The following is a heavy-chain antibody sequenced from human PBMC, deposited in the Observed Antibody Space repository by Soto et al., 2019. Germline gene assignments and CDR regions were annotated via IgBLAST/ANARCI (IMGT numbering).Heavy chain of an antibody. CDR1: GYSFTSYW. Sequence: GEPLKISCKGSGYSFTSYWIGWVRQMPGKGLEWMGIIYPGDSDTRYSPSFQGQVTLAADKYISTAYRQWSSLKASDTAMYYCAGGGVRGVITRTRDYYGMDVWGQGTTVTVSS. V-gene: IGHV5-51*01. CDR3: AGGGVRGVITRTRDYYGMDV. D-gene: IGHD3-10*01. J-gene: IGHJ6*02. CDR2: IYPGDSDT.